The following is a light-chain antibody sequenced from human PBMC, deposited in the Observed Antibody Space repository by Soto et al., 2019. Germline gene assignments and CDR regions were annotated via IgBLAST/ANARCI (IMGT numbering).Light chain of an antibody. CDR3: SSYAGDNNLV. J-gene: IGLJ2*01. CDR2: DVT. CDR1: SSDVGGYNY. Sequence: QSVLTQPPSASGSPGQSVTISCTGTSSDVGGYNYVSWYQHHPGKAPKLLFSDVTKRPSWVPDRFSGSKSGNTASLTISDLQAEDEADYYCSSYAGDNNLVFGGGTKLTVL. V-gene: IGLV2-8*01.